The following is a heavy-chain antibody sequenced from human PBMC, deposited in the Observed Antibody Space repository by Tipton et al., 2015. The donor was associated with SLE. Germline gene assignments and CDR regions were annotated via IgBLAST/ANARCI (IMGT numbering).Heavy chain of an antibody. J-gene: IGHJ4*02. V-gene: IGHV3-30*02. CDR2: IRYDGSSK. Sequence: LSLTCVTSGFTFSNYGMHWVRQAPGKGLEWVAFIRYDGSSKFYGDSVQGRFTISRDNSQKTLDLQMNSLRAEDTAVYYCAKDKDESSGSHFDYWGQGTLVTVS. CDR1: GFTFSNYG. D-gene: IGHD3-22*01. CDR3: AKDKDESSGSHFDY.